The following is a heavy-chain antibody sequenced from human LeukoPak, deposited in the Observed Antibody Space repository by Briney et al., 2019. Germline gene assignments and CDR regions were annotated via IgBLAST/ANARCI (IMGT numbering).Heavy chain of an antibody. J-gene: IGHJ5*02. V-gene: IGHV1-18*01. D-gene: IGHD4-17*01. CDR2: ISAYNGNT. CDR1: GGTFSSYA. CDR3: ARRMTTVTTGWFDP. Sequence: ASVKVSCKASGGTFSSYAISWVRQAPGQGLEWMGWISAYNGNTNYAQKLQGRVTMTTDTSTSTAYMELRSLRSDDTAVYYCARRMTTVTTGWFDPWGQGTLVTVSS.